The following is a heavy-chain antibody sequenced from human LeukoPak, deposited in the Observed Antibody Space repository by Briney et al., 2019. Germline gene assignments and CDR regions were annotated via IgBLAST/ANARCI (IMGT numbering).Heavy chain of an antibody. D-gene: IGHD1-26*01. Sequence: SQTLSLTCTVSAGSISSGTHYWSWLRQHPGKGLEWIGDIYYSGSTYYNLSLKSRVSISVNTSKNQFSLELSSVTAADTAVYYCARWGAPRGFDIWGQGTMVTVSS. CDR2: IYYSGST. CDR1: AGSISSGTHY. J-gene: IGHJ3*02. CDR3: ARWGAPRGFDI. V-gene: IGHV4-31*03.